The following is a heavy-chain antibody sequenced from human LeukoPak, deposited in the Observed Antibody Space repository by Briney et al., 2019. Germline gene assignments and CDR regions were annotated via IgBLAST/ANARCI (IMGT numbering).Heavy chain of an antibody. CDR1: GYTFTSYD. Sequence: ASVKVSCKASGYTFTSYDINWVRQATGQGLEWMGWMNPNSGNTGYAQKFQGRVTITRNTSISTADMELSSLRSEDTAVYYCARGGASSIAGNEGFDYWGQGTLVTVSS. V-gene: IGHV1-8*03. J-gene: IGHJ4*02. CDR3: ARGGASSIAGNEGFDY. D-gene: IGHD6-6*01. CDR2: MNPNSGNT.